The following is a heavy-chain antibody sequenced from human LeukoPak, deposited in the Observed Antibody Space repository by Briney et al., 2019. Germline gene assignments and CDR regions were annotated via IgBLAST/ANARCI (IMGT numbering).Heavy chain of an antibody. Sequence: NPGGSLRLSCAASGFTFSSYSMNWVRQAPGKGLEWVSSISSSSSYIYYADSVKGRFTISRDNAKNSLYLQMNSLRAEDTAVYYCARALDDSSGSAFDIWGQGTMVTVSS. CDR3: ARALDDSSGSAFDI. J-gene: IGHJ3*02. CDR2: ISSSSSYI. D-gene: IGHD3-22*01. V-gene: IGHV3-21*01. CDR1: GFTFSSYS.